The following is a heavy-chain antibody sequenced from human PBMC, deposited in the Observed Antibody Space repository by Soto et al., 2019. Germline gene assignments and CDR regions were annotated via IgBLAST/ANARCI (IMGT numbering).Heavy chain of an antibody. J-gene: IGHJ4*02. V-gene: IGHV1-2*02. D-gene: IGHD3-3*01. Sequence: ASVKVSCKASGYTFTDSHIHWVRQAPGQGLEWMGWINPDTGDRYYAQRFQGRLTLTRDTSITTAYMALTRLTSDDTAVYFCARGYDLFCDSWGQGTLVTVSS. CDR3: ARGYDLFCDS. CDR2: INPDTGDR. CDR1: GYTFTDSH.